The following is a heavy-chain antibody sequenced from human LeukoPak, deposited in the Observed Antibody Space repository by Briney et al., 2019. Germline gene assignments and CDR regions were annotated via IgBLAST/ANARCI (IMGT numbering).Heavy chain of an antibody. V-gene: IGHV5-51*01. CDR2: LYPGDSDT. J-gene: IGHJ3*02. D-gene: IGHD2-2*01. CDR1: GYSFTSYW. CDR3: ARLAGGSSHTGAFDI. Sequence: GESLKISCKGSGYSFTSYWIGWVRQMPGKGLEWMGLLYPGDSDTRYSPSFQGQVTISADKSISTAYLQWGSLKASDTAVYYCARLAGGSSHTGAFDIWGQGTMVTVSS.